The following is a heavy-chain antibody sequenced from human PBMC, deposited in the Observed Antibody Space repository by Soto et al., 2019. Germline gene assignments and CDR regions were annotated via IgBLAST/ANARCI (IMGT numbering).Heavy chain of an antibody. J-gene: IGHJ4*02. V-gene: IGHV1-46*03. D-gene: IGHD6-13*01. CDR1: GYTFTSYY. CDR3: ARAPLPSIAALGP. CDR2: INPSGGST. Sequence: QVQLVQSGAEVKKPGASVKVSCKASGYTFTSYYMHWVRQAPGQGLEWMGIINPSGGSTSYAQKCQGRVTMTRDTSTSTVYMERSSLRSVATAVYCCARAPLPSIAALGPWGQGTLVTVSS.